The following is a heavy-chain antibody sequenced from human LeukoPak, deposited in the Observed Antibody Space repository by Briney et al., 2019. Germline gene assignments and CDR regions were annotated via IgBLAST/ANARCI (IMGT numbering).Heavy chain of an antibody. CDR3: AKDIGPEVVPAAIDY. Sequence: GGSLRLSCAASGFTFSTYTMNWVRQAPGKGLEWVSSISSSNSYIYYADSVKGRFTISRDSAKNSLYLQMNSLRAEDTALYYCAKDIGPEVVPAAIDYWGQGTLVTVSS. CDR2: ISSSNSYI. V-gene: IGHV3-21*04. CDR1: GFTFSTYT. J-gene: IGHJ4*02. D-gene: IGHD2-2*01.